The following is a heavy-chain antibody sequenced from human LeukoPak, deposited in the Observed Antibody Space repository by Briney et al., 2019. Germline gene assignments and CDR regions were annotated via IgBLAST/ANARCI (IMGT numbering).Heavy chain of an antibody. CDR2: ISGDGSST. D-gene: IGHD3-22*01. CDR1: GFTFDDYA. CDR3: AKARGHSSAYRPVDY. V-gene: IGHV3-43*02. J-gene: IGHJ4*02. Sequence: GGSLRLSCATSGFTFDDYAMYWVRQAPGKGLEWVSLISGDGSSTYSANSVKGRFTISRDSSKNSLSLQMNSLRTEDTALYYCAKARGHSSAYRPVDYWGQGTLVTVSS.